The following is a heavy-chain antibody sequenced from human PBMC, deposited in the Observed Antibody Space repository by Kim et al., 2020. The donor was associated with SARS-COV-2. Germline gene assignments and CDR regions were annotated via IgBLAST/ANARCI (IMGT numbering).Heavy chain of an antibody. CDR2: IYYSGST. J-gene: IGHJ5*02. CDR3: ARVFVRLGAAAGTAIDP. D-gene: IGHD6-13*01. Sequence: SETLSLTCTVSGGSISSYYWSWIRQPPGKGLEWIGYIYYSGSTNYNPSLKSRVTISVDTSKNQFSLKLSSVTAADTAVYYCARVFVRLGAAAGTAIDPWGQGTLVTVSS. V-gene: IGHV4-59*01. CDR1: GGSISSYY.